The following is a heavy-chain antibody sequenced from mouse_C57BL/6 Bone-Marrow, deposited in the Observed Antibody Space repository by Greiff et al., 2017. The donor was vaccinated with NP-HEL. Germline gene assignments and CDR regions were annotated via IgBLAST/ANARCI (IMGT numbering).Heavy chain of an antibody. Sequence: QVQLQQSGAELVRPGASVTLSCKASGYTFTDYEMHWVKQTPVHGLEWIGAIDPETGGTAYNQKFKGKAILTADKSSSTAYMELRSLTSEDSAVYYCTRPTVVVNRFAYWGQGTLVTVSA. D-gene: IGHD1-1*01. CDR1: GYTFTDYE. V-gene: IGHV1-15*01. CDR2: IDPETGGT. J-gene: IGHJ3*01. CDR3: TRPTVVVNRFAY.